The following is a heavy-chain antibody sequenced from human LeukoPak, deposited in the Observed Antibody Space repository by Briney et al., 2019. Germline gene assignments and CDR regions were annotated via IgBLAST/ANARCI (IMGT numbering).Heavy chain of an antibody. J-gene: IGHJ6*03. D-gene: IGHD3-10*01. V-gene: IGHV1-18*01. CDR1: GYTFTSYG. CDR3: ARAFYSGNYYYYYYMDV. Sequence: GASVKVSFKASGYTFTSYGISWVRQAPGQGLEWMGWISAYNGNTNYAQKLQGRVTMTTDTSTSTAYMALRSLRSDDTAVYYCARAFYSGNYYYYYYMDVWGKGTTVTVSS. CDR2: ISAYNGNT.